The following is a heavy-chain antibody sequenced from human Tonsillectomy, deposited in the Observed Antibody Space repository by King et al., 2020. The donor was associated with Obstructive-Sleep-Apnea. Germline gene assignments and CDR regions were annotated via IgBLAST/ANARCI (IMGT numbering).Heavy chain of an antibody. Sequence: HVQMQESGPGLVKPSQTLSLTCTVSGGSISSGGYYWSWIRQHPGKGLEWIGYIYYSGSTYYNPSLKSRVTISVDTSKNQFSLKLGAVTAADTAVYYCARANLSPPYDFWSGYYTGFDYWGQGTLVTVSS. CDR2: IYYSGST. CDR1: GGSISSGGYY. J-gene: IGHJ4*02. CDR3: ARANLSPPYDFWSGYYTGFDY. D-gene: IGHD3-3*01. V-gene: IGHV4-31*03.